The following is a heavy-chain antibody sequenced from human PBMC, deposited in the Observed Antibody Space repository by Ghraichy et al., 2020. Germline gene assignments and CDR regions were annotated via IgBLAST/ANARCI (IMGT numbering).Heavy chain of an antibody. Sequence: GESLNISCAASGFTFTNAWMSWVRQAPGKGLEWVGRIKSKTDGGTTDYAAPVKGRFTISRDDSKSTLYLQMNSLKTEDTAVYYCITDSSLYCSSDSCKGYWGQGTLVTVSS. CDR3: ITDSSLYCSSDSCKGY. CDR1: GFTFTNAW. CDR2: IKSKTDGGTT. D-gene: IGHD2-2*01. V-gene: IGHV3-15*01. J-gene: IGHJ4*02.